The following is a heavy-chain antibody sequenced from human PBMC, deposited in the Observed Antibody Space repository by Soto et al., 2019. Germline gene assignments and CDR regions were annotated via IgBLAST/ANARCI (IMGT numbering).Heavy chain of an antibody. V-gene: IGHV4-34*01. CDR3: ARALLYYGSGLAPFDY. J-gene: IGHJ4*02. CDR1: GGSFSGYY. Sequence: QVQLQQWGAGLLKPSETLSHTCAVYGGSFSGYYWSWIRQPPGKGLEWIGEINHSGSTNYNPSLKSRVTISVDTSKNQFSLKLSSVTAADTAVYYCARALLYYGSGLAPFDYWGQGTLVTVSS. CDR2: INHSGST. D-gene: IGHD3-10*01.